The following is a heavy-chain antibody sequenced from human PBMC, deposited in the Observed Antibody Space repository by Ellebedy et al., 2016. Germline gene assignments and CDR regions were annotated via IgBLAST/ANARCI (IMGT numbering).Heavy chain of an antibody. D-gene: IGHD1-7*01. J-gene: IGHJ4*02. CDR1: GFAFSSSG. CDR3: VRMLDLDY. Sequence: GESLKISCAASGFAFSSSGMSWVRQPPGKGLEWVASISSSSTYIYYADSVKGRFTFSRDNAKNSLYLQMDSLRVEDTAVYYCVRMLDLDYWGQGTLVTVSS. CDR2: ISSSSTYI. V-gene: IGHV3-21*01.